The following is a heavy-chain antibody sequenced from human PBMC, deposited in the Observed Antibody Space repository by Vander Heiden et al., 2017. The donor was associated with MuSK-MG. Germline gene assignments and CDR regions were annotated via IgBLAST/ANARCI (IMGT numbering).Heavy chain of an antibody. J-gene: IGHJ5*02. V-gene: IGHV3-30*04. D-gene: IGHD3-10*01. CDR2: ISYDGSNK. Sequence: QVQLVESGGGVVQPGRSLRLSCAASGFTFSSYAMHWVRQAPGKGLEWVAVISYDGSNKYYADSVKGRFTISRDNSKNTLYLQMNSLRAEDTAVYYCARDGITMVRGVIWNWFDPWCQVTLVTVSS. CDR1: GFTFSSYA. CDR3: ARDGITMVRGVIWNWFDP.